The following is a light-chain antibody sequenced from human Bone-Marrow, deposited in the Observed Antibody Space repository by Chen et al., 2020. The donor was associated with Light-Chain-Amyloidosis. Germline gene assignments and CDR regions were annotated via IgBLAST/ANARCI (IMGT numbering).Light chain of an antibody. Sequence: SYELTQPPSASVSPGQPARITCSGDDLPTKSAYWYQQKPVQAPVRVIHRDTARPPGVSERFSGSSSGTTATLTISGVQAEDGADYHCQSADSSGTYEVIFGGGTKLTVL. J-gene: IGLJ2*01. CDR2: RDT. CDR3: QSADSSGTYEVI. CDR1: DLPTKS. V-gene: IGLV3-25*03.